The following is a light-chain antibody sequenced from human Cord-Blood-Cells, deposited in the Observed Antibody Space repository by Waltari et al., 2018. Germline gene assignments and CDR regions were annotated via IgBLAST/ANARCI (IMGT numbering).Light chain of an antibody. Sequence: QSVLTQPPSASGTPGQRVTISCSGSSSNIGSNEVYWYQQLPGTAPKLLIYRNNQRPSGVPDRFSGSKSGTSASLAISGLRSEDEADYYCAAWDDSLSAWVFGGGTKLTVL. J-gene: IGLJ3*02. CDR1: SSNIGSNE. CDR2: RNN. CDR3: AAWDDSLSAWV. V-gene: IGLV1-47*01.